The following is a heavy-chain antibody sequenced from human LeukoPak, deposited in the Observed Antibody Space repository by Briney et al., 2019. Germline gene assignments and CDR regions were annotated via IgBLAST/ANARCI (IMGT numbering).Heavy chain of an antibody. J-gene: IGHJ4*02. CDR2: IRGSGGST. CDR3: ARGYGLGYFDY. D-gene: IGHD5-12*01. CDR1: GFTFSSYA. V-gene: IGHV3-23*01. Sequence: GGSLRLSCAASGFTFSSYAMSWVRQAPGKGLEWVTAIRGSGGSTYYADSVKGRFTISRDNSKNTLYLQMNSLRAEDTAVYYCARGYGLGYFDYWGQGTLVTVSS.